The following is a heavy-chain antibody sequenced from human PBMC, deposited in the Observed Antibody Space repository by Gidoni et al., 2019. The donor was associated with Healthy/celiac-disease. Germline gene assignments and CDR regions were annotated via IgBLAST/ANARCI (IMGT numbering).Heavy chain of an antibody. Sequence: QVQLQQWGAGLLKPSQPLSLTCAVYGGSFSGSYWSWIRQPPGKGLEWIGEINHSGSTNYNPSLKSRVTISVDTSKNQFSLKLSSVTAADTAVYYCARAGVVPAAIRRGWFDPWGQGTLVTVSS. D-gene: IGHD2-2*02. CDR3: ARAGVVPAAIRRGWFDP. V-gene: IGHV4-34*01. J-gene: IGHJ5*02. CDR1: GGSFSGSY. CDR2: INHSGST.